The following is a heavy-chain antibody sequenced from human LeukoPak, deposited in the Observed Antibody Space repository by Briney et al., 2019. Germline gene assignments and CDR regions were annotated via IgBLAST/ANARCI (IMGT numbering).Heavy chain of an antibody. V-gene: IGHV4-39*07. J-gene: IGHJ4*02. CDR1: GGSIISGSKY. Sequence: SETLSLTCTVSGGSIISGSKYWGWIRQAPGTGLEWIGSIYYSGTTYYNPSLKSRVTMSVDTSKNQFSLNLISLTAADTAVYYCRAKTVTGLDYWGLGALVTVSS. CDR3: RAKTVTGLDY. D-gene: IGHD4-17*01. CDR2: IYYSGTT.